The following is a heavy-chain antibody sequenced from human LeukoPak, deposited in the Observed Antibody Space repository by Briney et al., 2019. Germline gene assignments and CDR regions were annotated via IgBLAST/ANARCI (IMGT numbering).Heavy chain of an antibody. CDR3: AKALVELGDY. D-gene: IGHD1-26*01. J-gene: IGHJ4*02. CDR1: GFIFSSYG. V-gene: IGHV3-30*02. CDR2: IRYDGSNK. Sequence: GGSLRLTCAASGFIFSSYGMHWVRQAPGKGLEWVAFIRYDGSNKYYADSVKGRFTISRDNSKNTLYLQMNSLRAEDTAVYYCAKALVELGDYWGQGTLVTVSS.